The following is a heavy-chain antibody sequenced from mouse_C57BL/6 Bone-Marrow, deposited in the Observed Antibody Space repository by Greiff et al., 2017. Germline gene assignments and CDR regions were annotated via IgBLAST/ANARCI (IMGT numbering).Heavy chain of an antibody. CDR2: INPGSGST. CDR3: ASYYYDYDWCAY. D-gene: IGHD2-4*01. CDR1: GYTFTSYW. Sequence: QVQLQQPGAELVKPGASVKMSCKASGYTFTSYWITWVKQRPGQGLEWIGDINPGSGSTNYNEKFKSKATMTVDTSSSTAYMHLSSLTSEDSAVYYFASYYYDYDWCAYWGQGPLVTVSA. J-gene: IGHJ3*01. V-gene: IGHV1-55*01.